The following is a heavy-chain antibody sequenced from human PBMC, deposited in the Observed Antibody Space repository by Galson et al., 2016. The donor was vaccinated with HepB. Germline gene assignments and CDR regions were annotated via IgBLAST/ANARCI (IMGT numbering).Heavy chain of an antibody. CDR2: ITTYSGDT. D-gene: IGHD3-10*01. Sequence: SVKVPCKASGYTFTSHSISWVRQAPGQGLEWMGYITTYSGDTYYAPNLQGRVTMTTDTSTRTAYMELRSLRSDDTAVYYCARDRDNYGSGSDYWGQGTLVTVSS. J-gene: IGHJ4*02. CDR1: GYTFTSHS. V-gene: IGHV1-18*01. CDR3: ARDRDNYGSGSDY.